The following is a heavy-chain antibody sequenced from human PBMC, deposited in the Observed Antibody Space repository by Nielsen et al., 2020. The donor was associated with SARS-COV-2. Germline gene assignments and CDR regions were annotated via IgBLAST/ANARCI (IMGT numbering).Heavy chain of an antibody. Sequence: SETLSLTCAVSGGSISSGGYSWSWIRQPPGKGLEWIGYIYYSGSTYYNPSLKSRVTISVDTSKNQFSLKLSSVTAADTAVYYCARVGGSFFAGWFDPWGQGTLVTVSS. CDR1: GGSISSGGYS. J-gene: IGHJ5*02. V-gene: IGHV4-31*11. CDR2: IYYSGST. CDR3: ARVGGSFFAGWFDP. D-gene: IGHD2-15*01.